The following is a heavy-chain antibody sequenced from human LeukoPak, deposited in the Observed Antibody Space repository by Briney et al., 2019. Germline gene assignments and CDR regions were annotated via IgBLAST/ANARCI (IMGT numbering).Heavy chain of an antibody. CDR2: IYYSGST. CDR1: GGSISSSSYY. Sequence: PSETLSLTCTVSGGSISSSSYYWGWIRQPPGKGLEWIGSIYYSGSTYYNPSLKSRVTISVDTSKNQFSLKLSSVTAADTAVYYCARARYYYDSSRYPTHMDVWGKGTTVTISS. J-gene: IGHJ6*03. D-gene: IGHD3-22*01. CDR3: ARARYYYDSSRYPTHMDV. V-gene: IGHV4-39*07.